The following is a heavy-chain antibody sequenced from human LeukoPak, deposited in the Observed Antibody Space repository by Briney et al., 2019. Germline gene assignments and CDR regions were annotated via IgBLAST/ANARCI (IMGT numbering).Heavy chain of an antibody. V-gene: IGHV4-39*01. CDR2: IYYGGST. D-gene: IGHD6-6*01. J-gene: IGHJ4*02. CDR1: GGSISSSSYQ. Sequence: SETLSLTCTVSGGSISSSSYQWDWIRQPPGKGLEWVGTIYYGGSTYYNSSLKSRVTISVDTSKNQFSLKLTSVTAADTAVYYCARREAARPFDYWGQGTLVTVSS. CDR3: ARREAARPFDY.